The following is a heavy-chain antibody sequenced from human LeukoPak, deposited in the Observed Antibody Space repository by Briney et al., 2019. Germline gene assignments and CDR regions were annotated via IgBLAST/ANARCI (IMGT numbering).Heavy chain of an antibody. D-gene: IGHD2-2*01. CDR1: GYTFTGYY. CDR2: IIPIFGTA. J-gene: IGHJ4*02. V-gene: IGHV1-69*13. CDR3: AGDRRSNLGYCSSTSCPPGDY. Sequence: SVKVSCKASGYTFTGYYMHWVRQAPGQGLEWMGGIIPIFGTANYAQKFQGRVTITADESTSTAYMELSSLRSEDTAVYYCAGDRRSNLGYCSSTSCPPGDYWGQGTLVTVSS.